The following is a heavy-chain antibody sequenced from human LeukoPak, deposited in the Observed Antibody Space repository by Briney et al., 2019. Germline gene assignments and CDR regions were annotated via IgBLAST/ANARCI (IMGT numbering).Heavy chain of an antibody. D-gene: IGHD6-19*01. J-gene: IGHJ4*02. CDR1: GFTFSSYG. V-gene: IGHV3-33*01. CDR2: IWYDGSNK. Sequence: GGSLRLSCAASGFTFSSYGMHWVRQAPGKGLEWVVVIWYDGSNKYYADSVKGRFTISRDNSKNTLYLQMNSLRAEDTAVYYCARVQYSSGWYLDYWGQGTLVTVSS. CDR3: ARVQYSSGWYLDY.